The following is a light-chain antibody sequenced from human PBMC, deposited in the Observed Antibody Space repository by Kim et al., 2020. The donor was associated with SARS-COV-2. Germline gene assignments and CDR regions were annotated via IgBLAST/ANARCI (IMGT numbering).Light chain of an antibody. V-gene: IGKV2-30*01. Sequence: PASISCRSSQILLYTDGNIYLNWFHQRPGQSPRRLIYKVSNRDSGVPDRFSGSGSDTDFTLQISRVEAEDVGVYYCMQCTHWPFTFGPGTKVDIK. CDR2: KVS. CDR1: QILLYTDGNIY. J-gene: IGKJ3*01. CDR3: MQCTHWPFT.